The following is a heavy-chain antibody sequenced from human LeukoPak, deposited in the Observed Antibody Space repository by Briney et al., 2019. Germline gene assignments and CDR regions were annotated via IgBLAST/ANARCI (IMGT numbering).Heavy chain of an antibody. V-gene: IGHV4-34*01. CDR2: INHSGST. CDR3: ARANSPGYSSSWYVDY. CDR1: GGSFSGYY. J-gene: IGHJ4*02. Sequence: SETLSLTCAVYGGSFSGYYWSWIRQPPGKGLEWIGEINHSGSTNYNPSLKSRVTISVDTSKNQFSLKLSSVTAANTAVYYCARANSPGYSSSWYVDYWGQGTLVTVSS. D-gene: IGHD6-13*01.